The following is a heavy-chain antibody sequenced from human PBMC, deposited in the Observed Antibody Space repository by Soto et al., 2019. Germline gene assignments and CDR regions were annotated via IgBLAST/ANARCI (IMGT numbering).Heavy chain of an antibody. CDR1: GFTFSSHA. CDR3: AKEIYYDSSGYYHHAFDI. Sequence: PVGSLRLSCAASGFTFSSHAMHWVRQAPGKGLEWVAVISYDGSNKYYADSVKGRFTISRDNSKNTLYLQMNSLRAEDTAVYYCAKEIYYDSSGYYHHAFDIWGQGTMVTGSS. J-gene: IGHJ3*02. V-gene: IGHV3-30*04. D-gene: IGHD3-22*01. CDR2: ISYDGSNK.